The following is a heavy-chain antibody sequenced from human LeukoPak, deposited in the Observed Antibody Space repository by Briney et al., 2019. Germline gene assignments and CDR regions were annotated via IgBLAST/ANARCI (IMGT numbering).Heavy chain of an antibody. Sequence: GGSLRLSCAASGFTFSSYWMSWVRQAPGKGLEWVANIKQDGSEKYYVDSVKGRFTISRDNAKNSLYLQMNSLRAEDTAVYYCARVSPIAVAGPTLFDYWGQGTLVTVSS. CDR3: ARVSPIAVAGPTLFDY. J-gene: IGHJ4*02. CDR2: IKQDGSEK. CDR1: GFTFSSYW. D-gene: IGHD6-19*01. V-gene: IGHV3-7*03.